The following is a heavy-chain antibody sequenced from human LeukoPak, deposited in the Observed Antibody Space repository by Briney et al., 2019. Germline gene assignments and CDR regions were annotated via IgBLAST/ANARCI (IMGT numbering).Heavy chain of an antibody. Sequence: SVKVSCKASGGTFSNYAINWVRQAPGQGLEWMGGIIPIFGTANYAQKFQGRVTITADESTSTAYMELSSLRSEGTAVYYCARHCSGGNCYGVADIWGQGTVVTVSS. D-gene: IGHD2-15*01. V-gene: IGHV1-69*13. CDR1: GGTFSNYA. CDR2: IIPIFGTA. CDR3: ARHCSGGNCYGVADI. J-gene: IGHJ3*02.